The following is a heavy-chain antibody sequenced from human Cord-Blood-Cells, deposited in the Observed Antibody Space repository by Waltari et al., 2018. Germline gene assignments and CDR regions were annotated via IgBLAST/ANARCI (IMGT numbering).Heavy chain of an antibody. CDR2: INHSGST. CDR3: ARLPRELDFAY. D-gene: IGHD1-7*01. Sequence: QVQLQQWGAGLLKPSETLSLTCAVYGGSVSGYYWSWIRQPPGKGLEWIGEINHSGSTNYNPTLKRRVTISVDPSRNQFSRKLSSVTTADTAVYYCARLPRELDFAYWGQGTLVTVSS. J-gene: IGHJ4*02. CDR1: GGSVSGYY. V-gene: IGHV4-34*01.